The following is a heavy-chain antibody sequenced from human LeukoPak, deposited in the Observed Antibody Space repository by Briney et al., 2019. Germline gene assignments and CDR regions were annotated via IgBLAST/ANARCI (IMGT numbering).Heavy chain of an antibody. V-gene: IGHV4-61*02. Sequence: SQTLSLTCTVSGGSISSGSYYWSWIRQPAGKGLEWIGRIYTSGSTNYNPSLKSRVTISVDTSKNQFSLKLSSVTAADTAVYYCARDVLGDSRYYYYKDVWGKGTTVTISS. D-gene: IGHD3-16*01. J-gene: IGHJ6*03. CDR3: ARDVLGDSRYYYYKDV. CDR2: IYTSGST. CDR1: GGSISSGSYY.